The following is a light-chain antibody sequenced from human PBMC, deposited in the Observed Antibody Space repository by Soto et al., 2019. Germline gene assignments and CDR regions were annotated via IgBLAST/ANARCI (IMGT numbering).Light chain of an antibody. CDR3: TSDEGNNRMV. V-gene: IGLV2-8*01. J-gene: IGLJ2*01. CDR2: KVN. CDR1: SRDVGAYVY. Sequence: QSALTQPPSASGSPGESVTMSCTGTSRDVGAYVYVSWFQQHSGKAPKLIIFKVNKRPSGVQDRFSGSRSGDTASPTVSVLQMDDEADYYCTSDEGNNRMVFGGGTKLTVL.